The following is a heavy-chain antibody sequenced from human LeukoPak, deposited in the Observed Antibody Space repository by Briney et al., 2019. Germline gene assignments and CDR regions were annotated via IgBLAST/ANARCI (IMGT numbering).Heavy chain of an antibody. J-gene: IGHJ5*02. CDR3: ARDKGSGSYYAGGGVYP. D-gene: IGHD1-26*01. CDR2: IYYSGST. CDR1: GGSISSSSYY. Sequence: PSETLSLTCTVSGGSISSSSYYWGWIRQPPGKGLEWIGSIYYSGSTYYNPSLKSRVTISVDTSKNQFSLKLSSVTAADTAVYYCARDKGSGSYYAGGGVYPWGQGTLVTVSS. V-gene: IGHV4-39*02.